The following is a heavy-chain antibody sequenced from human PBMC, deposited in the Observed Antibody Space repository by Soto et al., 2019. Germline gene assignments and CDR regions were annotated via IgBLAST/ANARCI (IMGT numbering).Heavy chain of an antibody. D-gene: IGHD2-2*01. CDR3: PQDLKLRYLGY. Sequence: WGSLRLSCAASGFTFSSYAMSWVRQAPGKGLEWVSAISGSGGSTYYADSVKGRFTISRDNSKNTLYLQMNSLRAEDTAVYYCPQDLKLRYLGYCGQGTLVTVSS. J-gene: IGHJ4*02. CDR2: ISGSGGST. V-gene: IGHV3-23*01. CDR1: GFTFSSYA.